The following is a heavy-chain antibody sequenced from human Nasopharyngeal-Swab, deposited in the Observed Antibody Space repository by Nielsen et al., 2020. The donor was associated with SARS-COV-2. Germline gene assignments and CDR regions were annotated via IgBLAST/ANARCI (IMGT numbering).Heavy chain of an antibody. Sequence: SVKVSCSASGGTFSSYAIGWVRQAPGQGLEWMGGIIPIFGTATYAQKFQGRVTITADKSTSTAYMELSSLRSEDTAVYYCARNPVDYDYVWGSYRYRTFDYWGQGTLVTVSS. J-gene: IGHJ4*02. CDR3: ARNPVDYDYVWGSYRYRTFDY. CDR2: IIPIFGTA. V-gene: IGHV1-69*06. CDR1: GGTFSSYA. D-gene: IGHD3-16*02.